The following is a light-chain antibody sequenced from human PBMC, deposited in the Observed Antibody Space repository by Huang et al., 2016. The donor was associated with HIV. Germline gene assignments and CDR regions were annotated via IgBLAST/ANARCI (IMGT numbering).Light chain of an antibody. CDR3: MQGTHWPLT. Sequence: DVVMTQSPLSLPVTLGQPASISCRSSQSLLHSDGNTYLIWLQQRPGPSPRRLIYKVSNRDSGVPDRFSGSGSGADFTLRISRVEPEDVGVYYCMQGTHWPLTFGGGTKVEIK. J-gene: IGKJ4*01. CDR2: KVS. V-gene: IGKV2-30*02. CDR1: QSLLHSDGNTY.